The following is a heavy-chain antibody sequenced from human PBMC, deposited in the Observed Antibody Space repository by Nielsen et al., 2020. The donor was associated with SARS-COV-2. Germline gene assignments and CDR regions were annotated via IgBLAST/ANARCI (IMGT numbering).Heavy chain of an antibody. Sequence: GESLKISCAASGFTFDNYGMSWVRQAPGKGLEWVSAINCNGGSTGYADSVKGRFTISRDNAKNSLYLQMNSLRAEDTALYHCARGSSSWTQYKYAMNVWGQGTTVTVSS. J-gene: IGHJ6*02. V-gene: IGHV3-20*01. CDR1: GFTFDNYG. CDR2: INCNGGST. D-gene: IGHD6-13*01. CDR3: ARGSSSWTQYKYAMNV.